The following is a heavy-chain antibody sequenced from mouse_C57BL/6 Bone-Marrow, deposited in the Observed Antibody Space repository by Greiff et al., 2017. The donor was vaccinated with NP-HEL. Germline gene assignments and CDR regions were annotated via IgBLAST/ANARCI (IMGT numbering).Heavy chain of an antibody. CDR3: TRDRGYDYGFAY. J-gene: IGHJ3*01. D-gene: IGHD2-4*01. Sequence: EVQLVESGEGLVKPGGSLKLSCAASGFTFSSYAMSWVRQTPEKRLEWVAYLSSGGDYIYYADTVKGRFTISRDNARNTLYLQMSSLKSEDTAMYYCTRDRGYDYGFAYWGQGTLVTVSA. V-gene: IGHV5-9-1*02. CDR2: LSSGGDYI. CDR1: GFTFSSYA.